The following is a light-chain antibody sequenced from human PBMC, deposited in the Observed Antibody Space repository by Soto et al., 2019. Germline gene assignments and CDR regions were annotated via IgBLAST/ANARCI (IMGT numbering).Light chain of an antibody. CDR2: DAF. CDR1: QSISDS. CDR3: QQSFSFPAT. V-gene: IGKV1-39*01. J-gene: IGKJ4*01. Sequence: DIQMPQSPSSLSASVGDRVTITCRASQSISDSLDWYQHKPGIAPKLLIYDAFSLQSGVPTRFSGGGSAKDFTLTISSLQPDDFVAYFCQQSFSFPATFGGGTKVEIK.